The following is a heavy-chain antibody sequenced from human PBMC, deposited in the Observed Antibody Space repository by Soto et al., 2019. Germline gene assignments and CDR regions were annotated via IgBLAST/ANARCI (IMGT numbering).Heavy chain of an antibody. J-gene: IGHJ3*02. CDR3: ARVQGGEGAFDI. D-gene: IGHD2-15*01. CDR1: GFTISSYW. V-gene: IGHV3-74*01. Sequence: GGSLRLSCAASGFTISSYWMHWVRRTPGKGPVWVSRISSDGTFTTYADSVKGRFTISRDNAKNTLYLQMNSLRAEDTALYYCARVQGGEGAFDIWGQGTMVTVSS. CDR2: ISSDGTFT.